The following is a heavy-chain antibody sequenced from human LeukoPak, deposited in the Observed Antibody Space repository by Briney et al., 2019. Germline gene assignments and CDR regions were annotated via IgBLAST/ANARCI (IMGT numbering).Heavy chain of an antibody. V-gene: IGHV3-21*01. Sequence: PGGSLRLSCAASGFTFSSYAMSWVRQAPGQGLEWVSAISSGSTYIYYADLVKGRFTISRDNANSSLYLQMSSLRDEDTAVYYCARGSSSGLKSYYFDYWGQGTLVTVSS. J-gene: IGHJ4*02. CDR3: ARGSSSGLKSYYFDY. D-gene: IGHD6-13*01. CDR2: ISSGSTYI. CDR1: GFTFSSYA.